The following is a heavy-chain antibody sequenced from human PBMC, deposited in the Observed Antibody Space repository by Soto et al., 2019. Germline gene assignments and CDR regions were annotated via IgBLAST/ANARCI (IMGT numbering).Heavy chain of an antibody. J-gene: IGHJ4*02. CDR3: AKDASASSGWYKGQDY. Sequence: GGSLRLSCAASGFTFRSYSMNWVRQAPGKGLDWISYISASTTSIYYADSVKGRFTISRDNSKNTLYLQMNSLRAEDTAVYYCAKDASASSGWYKGQDYWGQGTLVTVSS. V-gene: IGHV3-48*01. D-gene: IGHD6-19*01. CDR2: ISASTTSI. CDR1: GFTFRSYS.